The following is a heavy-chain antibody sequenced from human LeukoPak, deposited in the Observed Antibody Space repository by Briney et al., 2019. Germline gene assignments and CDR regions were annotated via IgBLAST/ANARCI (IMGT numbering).Heavy chain of an antibody. CDR3: ARGGIVGSRTNWFDP. V-gene: IGHV4-59*01. J-gene: IGHJ5*02. Sequence: TPSETLSLTCTVSGGSIRSYYWSWIRQPPGKGLECIGYIYYIGSTNYNPSLKSRVTISLDTSKSQFSLKLTSVTPADTAVYYCARGGIVGSRTNWFDPWGQGILVTVSS. CDR1: GGSIRSYY. CDR2: IYYIGST. D-gene: IGHD1-26*01.